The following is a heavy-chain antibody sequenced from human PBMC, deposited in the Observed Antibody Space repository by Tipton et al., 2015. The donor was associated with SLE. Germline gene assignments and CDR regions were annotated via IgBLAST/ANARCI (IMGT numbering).Heavy chain of an antibody. CDR1: GLTFSSYS. CDR3: ARNLLGTNAMDH. D-gene: IGHD2-8*01. J-gene: IGHJ4*02. V-gene: IGHV3-21*01. Sequence: SLGLSCAASGLTFSSYSMNWVRQAPGKGLEWVSSISSSSSYIYYADSVKGRFTISRDNAKNSLYLQMNSLRAEDTALYYCARNLLGTNAMDHWGQGTPVTVSS. CDR2: ISSSSSYI.